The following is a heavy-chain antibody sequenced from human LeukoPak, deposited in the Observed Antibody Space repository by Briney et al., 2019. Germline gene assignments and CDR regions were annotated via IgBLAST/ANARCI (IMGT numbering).Heavy chain of an antibody. CDR3: AGTKTAPNWFDP. CDR1: GFTFSSYW. D-gene: IGHD1-1*01. Sequence: GGSLRLSCAASGFTFSSYWMHWVRHAPGKGLVWVSRINSGGSSTIYADSVKGRFTISRDNAKNTLYLQMNSLRAEDTAVYYCAGTKTAPNWFDPWGQGTLVTVSS. J-gene: IGHJ5*02. V-gene: IGHV3-74*01. CDR2: INSGGSST.